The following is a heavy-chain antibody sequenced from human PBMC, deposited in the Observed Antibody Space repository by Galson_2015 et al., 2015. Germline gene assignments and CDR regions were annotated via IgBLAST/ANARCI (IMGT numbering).Heavy chain of an antibody. CDR1: GGSFSGYY. CDR2: INHSGST. D-gene: IGHD6-19*01. CDR3: ARAPRRLVSRRASNWFDP. V-gene: IGHV4-34*01. J-gene: IGHJ5*02. Sequence: ETLSLTCAVYGGSFSGYYWSWLRQPPGKGLEWIGEINHSGSTKYNPSLKSRVTISADTSKTQFSLKLSSVTAADTAAYYCARAPRRLVSRRASNWFDPWGQGTLVTVSS.